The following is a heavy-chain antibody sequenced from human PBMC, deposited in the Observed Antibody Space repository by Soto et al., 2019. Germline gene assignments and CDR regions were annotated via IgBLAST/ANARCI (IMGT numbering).Heavy chain of an antibody. CDR2: IYSGGST. CDR1: GFTVSSNY. D-gene: IGHD1-1*01. Sequence: GGFLRLSCAASGFTVSSNYMSWVRQAPGKGLEWVSVIYSGGSTYYADSVKGRFTISRHNSKNTLYLQMNSLRAEDTAVYYCARVNFPGTWMDYYYYYYMDVWGKGTTVTVSS. V-gene: IGHV3-53*04. J-gene: IGHJ6*03. CDR3: ARVNFPGTWMDYYYYYYMDV.